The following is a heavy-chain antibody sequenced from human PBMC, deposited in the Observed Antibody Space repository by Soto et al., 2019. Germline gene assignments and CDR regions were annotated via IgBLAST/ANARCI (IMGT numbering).Heavy chain of an antibody. CDR2: ISYDGSNK. CDR3: AKDSSKAAAANAHEYFQH. J-gene: IGHJ1*01. CDR1: GFTFSSYG. V-gene: IGHV3-30*18. D-gene: IGHD6-13*01. Sequence: GGSLRLSCAASGFTFSSYGMHWVRQAPGKGLEWVAVISYDGSNKYYADSVKGRFTISRDNSKNTLYLQMNSLRAEDTAVYYCAKDSSKAAAANAHEYFQHWGQGTLVTVSS.